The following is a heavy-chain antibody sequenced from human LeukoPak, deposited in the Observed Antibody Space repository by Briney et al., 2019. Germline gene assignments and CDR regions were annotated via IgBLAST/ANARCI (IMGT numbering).Heavy chain of an antibody. D-gene: IGHD2-8*01. CDR3: ARDMSFAVSMVSPDY. CDR1: GYTFMSYG. J-gene: IGHJ4*02. CDR2: ISATNGNT. Sequence: ASVTVSCKASGYTFMSYGISWVRQAPGQGLEWTGWISATNGNTKYTQSLQGRVTMTTDTSTRTAYMELRSLTSDDTAIYYCARDMSFAVSMVSPDYWGQGTLVTVSS. V-gene: IGHV1-18*01.